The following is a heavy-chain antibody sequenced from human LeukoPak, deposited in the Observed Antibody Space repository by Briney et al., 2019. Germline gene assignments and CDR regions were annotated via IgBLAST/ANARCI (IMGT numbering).Heavy chain of an antibody. V-gene: IGHV3-30*18. CDR3: AKDLPGSSSWYGKSSIFDY. J-gene: IGHJ4*02. CDR1: GFTFSSYS. Sequence: GGSLRLSCAASGFTFSSYSMNWVRQAPGKGLEWVAVISYDGSNKYYADSVKGRFTISRDNSKNTLYLQMNSLRAEDTAVYYCAKDLPGSSSWYGKSSIFDYWGQGTLVTVSS. D-gene: IGHD6-13*01. CDR2: ISYDGSNK.